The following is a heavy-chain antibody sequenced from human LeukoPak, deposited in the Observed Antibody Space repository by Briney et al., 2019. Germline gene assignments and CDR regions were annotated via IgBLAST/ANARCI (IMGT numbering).Heavy chain of an antibody. CDR3: ARGAAGEPYYFDY. V-gene: IGHV3-30*02. J-gene: IGHJ4*02. CDR1: GFTFSSYG. Sequence: PGGSLRLSCAASGFTFSSYGMHWVRRAPGKGLEWVAFIRYDGSNEYYADSVKGRFIISRDSSKNTLYLQMNSLRADDTAIYYCARGAAGEPYYFDYWGQGPLVTVSS. CDR2: IRYDGSNE. D-gene: IGHD3-16*01.